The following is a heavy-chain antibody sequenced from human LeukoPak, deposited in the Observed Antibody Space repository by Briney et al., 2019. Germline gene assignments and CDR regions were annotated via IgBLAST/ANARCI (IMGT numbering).Heavy chain of an antibody. CDR2: ISYDGSNK. J-gene: IGHJ4*02. V-gene: IGHV3-30-3*01. Sequence: GGSLRLSCAASGFTFSSYAMHWVRQAPGKGLEWVAVISYDGSNKYYADSVKGRFTISRDNSKNTLYLQMNSLRAEDTAVYYCAKDRSYDSSGYPDYWGQGTLVTVSS. CDR3: AKDRSYDSSGYPDY. D-gene: IGHD3-22*01. CDR1: GFTFSSYA.